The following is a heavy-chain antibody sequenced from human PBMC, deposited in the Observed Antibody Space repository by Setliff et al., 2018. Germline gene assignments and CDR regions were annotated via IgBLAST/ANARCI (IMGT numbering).Heavy chain of an antibody. CDR2: VRSRINNFAT. V-gene: IGHV3-73*01. Sequence: GESLRLSCAASGFTFSRSAIHWVRQAFGKGLEWVGRVRSRINNFATAYDASVKGRFIISRDDSKNTAYLQMNSLKTEDTAVYYCASDIHNDYDYFDYWGQGIQVTVSS. CDR3: ASDIHNDYDYFDY. CDR1: GFTFSRSA. D-gene: IGHD4-17*01. J-gene: IGHJ4*02.